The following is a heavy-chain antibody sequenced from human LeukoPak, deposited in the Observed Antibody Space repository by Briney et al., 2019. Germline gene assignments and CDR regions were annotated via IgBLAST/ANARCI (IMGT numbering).Heavy chain of an antibody. CDR1: GFTFSSYS. V-gene: IGHV4-34*01. D-gene: IGHD3-10*01. J-gene: IGHJ4*02. Sequence: GSLRLSCAASGFTFSSYSMNWIRQPPGKGLEWIGEINHSGSTNYNPSLKSRVTISVDTSKNQFSLKLSSVTAADTAVYYCARHWRIRLLTYRGGSAYDYWGQGTLVTVSS. CDR3: ARHWRIRLLTYRGGSAYDY. CDR2: INHSGST.